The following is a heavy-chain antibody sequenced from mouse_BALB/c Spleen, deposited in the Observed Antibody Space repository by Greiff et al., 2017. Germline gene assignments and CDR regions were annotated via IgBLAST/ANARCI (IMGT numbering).Heavy chain of an antibody. CDR1: GFTFSSYA. V-gene: IGHV5-9-4*01. CDR2: ISSGGSYT. J-gene: IGHJ4*01. Sequence: EVQVVESGGGLVKPGGSLKLSCAASGFTFSSYAMSWVRQSPEKRLEWVAEISSGGSYTYYPDTVTGRFTISRDNAKNTLYLEMSSLRSEDTAMYYCARDHDYWGQGTSVTVSS. CDR3: ARDHDY. D-gene: IGHD2-3*01.